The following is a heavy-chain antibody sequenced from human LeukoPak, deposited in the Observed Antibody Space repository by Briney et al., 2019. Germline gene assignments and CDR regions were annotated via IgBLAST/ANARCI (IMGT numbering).Heavy chain of an antibody. CDR2: ISSRASAV. V-gene: IGHV3-48*01. D-gene: IGHD3-16*01. J-gene: IGHJ4*02. Sequence: GGSLRLSCAASGFTFSSYDMNWVRQAPGKGLEWVSYISSRASAVYYADSVKGRFTISRDNSKSTLYLQMNSLRAEDMALYHCVKEVSFGEMGGDIWGQGTLVTVSS. CDR1: GFTFSSYD. CDR3: VKEVSFGEMGGDI.